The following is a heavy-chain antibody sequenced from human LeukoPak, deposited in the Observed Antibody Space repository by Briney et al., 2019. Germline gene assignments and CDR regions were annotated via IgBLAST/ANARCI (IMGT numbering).Heavy chain of an antibody. CDR2: ISGSGGST. V-gene: IGHV3-23*01. Sequence: GGSLRLSCAASGFTFSSYAMSWVRQAPGKGLEWVSAISGSGGSTYYADSVKGRFTISRDNSKNSLYLQMNSLRAEDTAVYYCARYSSGWAYYYYYYMDVWGKGTTVTVSS. D-gene: IGHD6-19*01. J-gene: IGHJ6*03. CDR3: ARYSSGWAYYYYYYMDV. CDR1: GFTFSSYA.